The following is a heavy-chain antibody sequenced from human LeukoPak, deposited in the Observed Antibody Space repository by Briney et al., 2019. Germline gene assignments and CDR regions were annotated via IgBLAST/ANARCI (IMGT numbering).Heavy chain of an antibody. CDR1: GGTFSSYA. D-gene: IGHD2-21*02. CDR3: ARDCGGDCLEYFQH. V-gene: IGHV1-69*05. Sequence: ASVKVSCKASGGTFSSYAISWVRQAPGQGLEWMGRIIPIFGTANYAQKFQGRVTITTDESTSTAYMELSSLRSEDTAVYYCARDCGGDCLEYFQHWGQGTLVTVSS. J-gene: IGHJ1*01. CDR2: IIPIFGTA.